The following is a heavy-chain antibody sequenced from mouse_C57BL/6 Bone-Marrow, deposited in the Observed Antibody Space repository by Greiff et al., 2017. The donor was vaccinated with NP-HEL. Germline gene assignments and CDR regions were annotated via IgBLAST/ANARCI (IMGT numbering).Heavy chain of an antibody. CDR3: TRDTYYGNYYAMDY. CDR2: ISSGGDYI. D-gene: IGHD2-1*01. CDR1: GFTFSSYA. V-gene: IGHV5-9-1*02. J-gene: IGHJ4*01. Sequence: EVQLVESGEGLVKPGGSLKLSCAASGFTFSSYAMSWVRQTPEKRLEWVAYISSGGDYIYYADTVKGRFTISRDNARNTLYLQMSSLKSEDTAMYYCTRDTYYGNYYAMDYWGQGTSVTVSS.